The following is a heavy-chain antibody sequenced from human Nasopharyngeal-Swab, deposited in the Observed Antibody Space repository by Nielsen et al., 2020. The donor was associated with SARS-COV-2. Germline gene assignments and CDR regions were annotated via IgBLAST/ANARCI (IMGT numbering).Heavy chain of an antibody. J-gene: IGHJ6*02. CDR1: GFTFSNAW. CDR3: TTGTGSSGRYYGMDV. Sequence: GEALKISCAASGFTFSNAWMSWVRQAPGKGLEWVGRIKSKTDGGTTDYAAPVKGRFTISRDDSKNTLYLQMNSLKTEDTAVYYCTTGTGSSGRYYGMDVWGQGTTVTVSS. V-gene: IGHV3-15*01. D-gene: IGHD6-6*01. CDR2: IKSKTDGGTT.